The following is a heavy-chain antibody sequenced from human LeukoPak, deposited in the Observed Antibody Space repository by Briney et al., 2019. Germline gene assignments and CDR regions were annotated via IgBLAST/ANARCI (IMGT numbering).Heavy chain of an antibody. CDR2: ISYDGSNK. J-gene: IGHJ4*02. CDR3: AREPYSSGWYFSYYFDY. Sequence: GGSLRLSCAASGYTFSNYAMHWVRQAPGKGLEWVAVISYDGSNKYYADSVKGRFTISRDNSKNTLYLQMNSLRAEDTAVYYCAREPYSSGWYFSYYFDYWGQGTLVTVSS. D-gene: IGHD6-19*01. V-gene: IGHV3-30-3*01. CDR1: GYTFSNYA.